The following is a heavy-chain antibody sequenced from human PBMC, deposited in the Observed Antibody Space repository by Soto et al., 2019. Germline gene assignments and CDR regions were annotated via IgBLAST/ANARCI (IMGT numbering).Heavy chain of an antibody. V-gene: IGHV3-33*01. CDR3: ARDSGGDYHNYYMDV. J-gene: IGHJ6*03. CDR2: IWYAGSDK. CDR1: GFTFSNYA. Sequence: QMQLVESGGGVVQPGTSLRLSCAASGFTFSNYAMHWVRQAPGKGLEWVTIIWYAGSDKNYGDSVKGRFTISRDNSKNTPYLQMNTVRVEETAVYYCARDSGGDYHNYYMDVWGKGTTVTVSS. D-gene: IGHD4-17*01.